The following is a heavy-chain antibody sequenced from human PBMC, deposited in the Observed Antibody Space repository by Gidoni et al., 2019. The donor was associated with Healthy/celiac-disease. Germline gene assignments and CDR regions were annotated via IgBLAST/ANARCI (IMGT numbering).Heavy chain of an antibody. CDR3: ARERTGNLFSWFDP. Sequence: QVQLQQWGAGLLKPSETLSRTCAVYGGSFSGYYWSWIRQPPGKGLEWIGEINHSGSTNYNPSLKSRVTISVDTSKNQFSLKLSSVTAADTAVYYCARERTGNLFSWFDPWGQGTLVTVSS. V-gene: IGHV4-34*01. CDR1: GGSFSGYY. J-gene: IGHJ5*02. CDR2: INHSGST.